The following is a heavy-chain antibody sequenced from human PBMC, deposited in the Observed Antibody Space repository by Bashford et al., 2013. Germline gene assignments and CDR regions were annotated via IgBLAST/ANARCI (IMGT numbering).Heavy chain of an antibody. V-gene: IGHV4-34*12. J-gene: IGHJ4*03. CDR2: IIHSGST. Sequence: SSETLSLTCAVYGRVLQCLLLELDPPAPREGLEWIGEIIHSGSTNYNPSLKSRVTISIDTSKNQFSLKLSSVTAADTAVYYCARRMRGFAKGIAVAGPFDYVGPRTLVTVSS. D-gene: IGHD6-19*01. CDR3: ARRMRGFAKGIAVAGPFDY. CDR1: GRVLQCLL.